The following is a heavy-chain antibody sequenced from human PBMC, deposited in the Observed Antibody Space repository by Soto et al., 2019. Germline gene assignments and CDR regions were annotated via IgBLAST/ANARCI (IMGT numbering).Heavy chain of an antibody. J-gene: IGHJ3*02. Sequence: APVKVSCKASGYTFTSYGISWVGQAPGQGLEWMGWISAYNGNTNYAQKLQGRVTMTTDTSTSTAYMELRSLRSDHTPVYYCARSNRGGGNIWRQGTMVTVSS. D-gene: IGHD3-16*01. CDR2: ISAYNGNT. CDR1: GYTFTSYG. CDR3: ARSNRGGGNI. V-gene: IGHV1-18*04.